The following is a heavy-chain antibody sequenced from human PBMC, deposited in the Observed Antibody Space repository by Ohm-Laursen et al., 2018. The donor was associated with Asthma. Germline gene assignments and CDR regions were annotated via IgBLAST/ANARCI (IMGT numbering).Heavy chain of an antibody. CDR2: ISTASSFI. Sequence: SLRLSCAAPGYTFSRYSIHWVRQIPGKGLEWVASISTASSFIYYADSVRGRFTTSRDNARSSVYLQMNSLRAEDTALYYCARIGPEWELPGREYSLHHWGQGTQVTVSS. J-gene: IGHJ1*01. CDR3: ARIGPEWELPGREYSLHH. CDR1: GYTFSRYS. D-gene: IGHD1-26*01. V-gene: IGHV3-21*01.